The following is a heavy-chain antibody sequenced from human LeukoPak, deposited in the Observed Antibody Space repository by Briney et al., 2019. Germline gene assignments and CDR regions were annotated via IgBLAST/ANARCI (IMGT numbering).Heavy chain of an antibody. D-gene: IGHD3-22*01. CDR1: GGSVSSNIYY. CDR3: SREDSSGYLGY. V-gene: IGHV4-61*01. Sequence: SETLSLTCTVSGGSVSSNIYYWNWIRQPPGKGLEWNGYIYYSGSTNYNPSLKSRVTISVDTSKNQFSLKLTSLTAADTAVYYCSREDSSGYLGYWGQGTLVTVSS. J-gene: IGHJ4*02. CDR2: IYYSGST.